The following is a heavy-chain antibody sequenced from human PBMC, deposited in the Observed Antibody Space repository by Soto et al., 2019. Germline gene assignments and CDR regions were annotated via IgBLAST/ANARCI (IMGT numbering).Heavy chain of an antibody. V-gene: IGHV4-59*08. CDR2: IYYSGST. CDR1: GGSISSYY. CDR3: ARRYGDAFDI. Sequence: QVQLQESGPGLVKPSETLSLTCTVTGGSISSYYWSWIRQPPGKGLEWIGYIYYSGSTNYNPSLKSRVTTSVDTSKNQCSLKLCSVTAADTAVYYCARRYGDAFDIWGHGTMVTVSS. D-gene: IGHD4-17*01. J-gene: IGHJ3*02.